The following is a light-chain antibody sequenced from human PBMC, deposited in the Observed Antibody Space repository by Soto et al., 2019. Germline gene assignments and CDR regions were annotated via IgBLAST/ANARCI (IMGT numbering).Light chain of an antibody. CDR2: DVS. V-gene: IGLV2-11*01. J-gene: IGLJ3*02. CDR1: RSDFGGYYF. Sequence: VLTPPRSVSGSPGQSVTIFCTGTRSDFGGYYFVSWYQQHPGKAPKLIIYDVSKRPSGVPDRFSGSKSGNTASLTISGLQAEDEADYYCCSYAGSYTLWVFGGGTKVTVL. CDR3: CSYAGSYTLWV.